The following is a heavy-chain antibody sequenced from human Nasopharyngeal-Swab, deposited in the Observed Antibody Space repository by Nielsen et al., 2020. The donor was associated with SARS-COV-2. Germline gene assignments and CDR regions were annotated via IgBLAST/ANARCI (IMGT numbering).Heavy chain of an antibody. CDR2: ISSTGSSM. D-gene: IGHD6-19*01. Sequence: GESLKISCAGSGFTFSSYTMNWVRQAPGKGLEWVSSISSTGSSMYYADSVKGRFTISRDNAKNSLYLQMNSLRAEDTAVYYCARGRFSSAWADYWGQGTLVIVSS. J-gene: IGHJ4*02. CDR1: GFTFSSYT. V-gene: IGHV3-21*01. CDR3: ARGRFSSAWADY.